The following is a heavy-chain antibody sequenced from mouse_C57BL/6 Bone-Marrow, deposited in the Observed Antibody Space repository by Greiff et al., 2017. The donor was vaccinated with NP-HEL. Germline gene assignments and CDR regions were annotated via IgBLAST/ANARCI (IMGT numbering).Heavy chain of an antibody. CDR2: IDPNSGGT. V-gene: IGHV1-72*01. J-gene: IGHJ2*01. CDR3: ARRGASTVVAEY. CDR1: GYTFTSYW. D-gene: IGHD1-1*01. Sequence: QVQLKQPGAELVKPGASVKLSCKASGYTFTSYWMHWVKQRPGRGLEWIGRIDPNSGGTKYNEKFKSKATLTVDKPSSTAYMQLSSLTSEDSAVYYCARRGASTVVAEYWGQGTTLTVSS.